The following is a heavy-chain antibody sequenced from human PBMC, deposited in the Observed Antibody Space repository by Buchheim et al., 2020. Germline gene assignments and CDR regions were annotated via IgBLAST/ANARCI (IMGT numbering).Heavy chain of an antibody. CDR1: GFTFSSYG. V-gene: IGHV3-30*18. D-gene: IGHD1-14*01. Sequence: QVQLVESGGGVVQPGRSLRLSCAASGFTFSSYGMHWVRQAPGKGLEWVAVISYDGSNKYYADSVKGRFTISRDNSKNTLYLQMNSLRAEDTAVYYCAKDRSRRDYYYGTDVWGQGTT. J-gene: IGHJ6*02. CDR3: AKDRSRRDYYYGTDV. CDR2: ISYDGSNK.